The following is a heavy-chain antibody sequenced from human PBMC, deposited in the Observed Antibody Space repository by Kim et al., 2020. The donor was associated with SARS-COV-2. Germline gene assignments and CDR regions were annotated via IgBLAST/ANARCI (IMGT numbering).Heavy chain of an antibody. D-gene: IGHD6-13*01. CDR1: GGTFSSYA. CDR3: ARDHSGTIAAADTDYGMDV. Sequence: SVKVSCKASGGTFSSYAISWVRQAPGQGLEWMGGIIPIFGTANYAQKFQGRVTITADESTSTAYMELSSLRSEDTAVYYCARDHSGTIAAADTDYGMDVWGQGTTVTVSS. CDR2: IIPIFGTA. V-gene: IGHV1-69*13. J-gene: IGHJ6*02.